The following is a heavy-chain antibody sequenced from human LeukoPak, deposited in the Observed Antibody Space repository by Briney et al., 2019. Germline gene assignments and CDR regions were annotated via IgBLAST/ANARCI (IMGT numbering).Heavy chain of an antibody. Sequence: PGGSLRLSCAASGFTFSSYAMHWVGHAPGKGLEWVSVISYDGSNKYYADSVKGRFTISRDNSKNTLYLQMSSLRAEDTAVYYCAREWIDVGPAFDIWGQGTMVTVSS. CDR1: GFTFSSYA. D-gene: IGHD2-2*03. CDR3: AREWIDVGPAFDI. J-gene: IGHJ3*02. V-gene: IGHV3-30-3*01. CDR2: ISYDGSNK.